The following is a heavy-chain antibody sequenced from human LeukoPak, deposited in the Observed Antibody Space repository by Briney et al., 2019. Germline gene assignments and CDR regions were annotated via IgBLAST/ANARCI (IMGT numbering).Heavy chain of an antibody. D-gene: IGHD3-3*01. V-gene: IGHV3-23*01. CDR2: ISGSGGST. CDR1: GFTFSSYA. J-gene: IGHJ6*03. CDR3: AKGRRLLRFLEWLSAYYMDV. Sequence: GGSLRLSCAASGFTFSSYAMSWVRQAPGKGLEWVSAISGSGGSTYYADSVKGRFTISRDNSKNTLYLQMNSLRAEDTAVYYCAKGRRLLRFLEWLSAYYMDVWGKGTTVTVSS.